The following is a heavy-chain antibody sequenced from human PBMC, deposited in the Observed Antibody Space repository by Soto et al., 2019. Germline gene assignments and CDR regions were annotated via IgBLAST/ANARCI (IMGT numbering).Heavy chain of an antibody. V-gene: IGHV1-18*01. J-gene: IGHJ4*02. Sequence: GASVKVSVKASRCSFTRSAVRCVRQELGQGLGWMGWIFAYNGNTNYAQKLQGRVTMTTDTSTSTAYMELRSLRSDDTAVYYCARDHCSSTSCYTAVDYWGQGTLVTVSS. CDR1: RCSFTRSA. D-gene: IGHD2-2*02. CDR2: IFAYNGNT. CDR3: ARDHCSSTSCYTAVDY.